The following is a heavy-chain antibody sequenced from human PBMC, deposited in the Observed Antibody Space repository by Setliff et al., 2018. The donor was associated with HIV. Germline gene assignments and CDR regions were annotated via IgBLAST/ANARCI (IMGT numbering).Heavy chain of an antibody. J-gene: IGHJ3*01. V-gene: IGHV4-34*01. CDR1: GGSFSAYY. CDR2: INHSGST. Sequence: NPPETLPLTCAGYGGSFSAYYWSWIGQPPGTGLEWIGEINHSGSTNYNPSPKTRVTIMVDTSKNQFALKLGSVTAADTAVYYCAREWSYGAFDTFDVWGQGTMVTVSS. CDR3: AREWSYGAFDTFDV. D-gene: IGHD5-18*01.